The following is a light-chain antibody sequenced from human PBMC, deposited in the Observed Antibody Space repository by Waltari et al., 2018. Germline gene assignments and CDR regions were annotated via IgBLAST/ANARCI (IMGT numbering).Light chain of an antibody. CDR3: QQSYSTPPWT. CDR1: QSIKTY. J-gene: IGKJ1*01. CDR2: DAS. Sequence: DIQMTQSPSSLSASVGDRVTITCRASQSIKTYLNWYQQTPGRAPKVLIYDASRLLSEVPSRFNGIGSDTDFTLTISSLLPEYFATYYCQQSYSTPPWTLGQGTKVEI. V-gene: IGKV1-39*01.